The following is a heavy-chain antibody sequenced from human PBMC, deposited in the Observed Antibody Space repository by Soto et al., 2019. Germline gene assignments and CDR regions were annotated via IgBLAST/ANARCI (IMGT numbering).Heavy chain of an antibody. V-gene: IGHV1-18*01. D-gene: IGHD6-6*01. Sequence: ASVKVSCKASGYTFTSYGISWVRQAPGQGLEWMGWISAYNGNTNYAQKLQGRVTMTTDTSTSTAYMELRSLRSDDTAVYYCARTIPDSSSYYFDYWGQGTLVTVSS. J-gene: IGHJ4*02. CDR1: GYTFTSYG. CDR3: ARTIPDSSSYYFDY. CDR2: ISAYNGNT.